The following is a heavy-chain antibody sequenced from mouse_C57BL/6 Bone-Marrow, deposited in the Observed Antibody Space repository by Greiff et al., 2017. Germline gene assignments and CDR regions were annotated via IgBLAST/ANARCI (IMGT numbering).Heavy chain of an antibody. V-gene: IGHV1-50*01. CDR1: GYTFTSYW. CDR2: IDPSDSYT. Sequence: VQLQQPGAELVKPGASVKLSCKASGYTFTSYWMQWVKQRPGQGLEWIGEIDPSDSYTNYNQKFKGKATLTVDTSSSTAYMQLSSLTSEDSAVYYCARWNWDWFAYWGQGTLVTVSA. D-gene: IGHD4-1*01. J-gene: IGHJ3*01. CDR3: ARWNWDWFAY.